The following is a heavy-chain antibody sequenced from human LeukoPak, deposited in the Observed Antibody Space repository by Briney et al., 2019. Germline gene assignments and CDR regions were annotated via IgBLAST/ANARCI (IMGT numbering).Heavy chain of an antibody. D-gene: IGHD1-26*01. Sequence: PGGSLRLSCAASGFTFNTYAMTWVRQAPGKGLEWVSAINGGGGYTYYADSVKGRFTISRDNSKNTLFLQMSSLRGEDTAVYYCAKVHGVFGSYETFDYWGQGTLVTVSS. CDR2: INGGGGYT. V-gene: IGHV3-23*01. CDR1: GFTFNTYA. J-gene: IGHJ4*02. CDR3: AKVHGVFGSYETFDY.